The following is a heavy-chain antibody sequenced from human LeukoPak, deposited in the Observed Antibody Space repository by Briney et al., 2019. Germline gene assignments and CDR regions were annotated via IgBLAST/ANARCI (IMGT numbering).Heavy chain of an antibody. D-gene: IGHD3-22*01. CDR1: GYTFTSYD. CDR3: ARTMIGDAFDI. CDR2: IIPIFGTA. Sequence: ASVKVSCKASGYTFTSYDINWVRQATGQGLEWMGGIIPIFGTANYAQKFQGRVTITADESTSTAYMELSSLRSEDTAVYYCARTMIGDAFDIWGQGTMVTVSS. V-gene: IGHV1-69*13. J-gene: IGHJ3*02.